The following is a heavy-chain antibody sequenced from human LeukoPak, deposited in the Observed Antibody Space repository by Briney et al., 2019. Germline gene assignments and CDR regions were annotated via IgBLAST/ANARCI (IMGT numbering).Heavy chain of an antibody. CDR1: GGSISNNY. V-gene: IGHV4-4*09. Sequence: SETLSLTCTVSGGSISNNYWSWIRQPPGKGLEWIGYIYTSGSTNYNPSLESRVTMSVDTSKNQFSLKLNSVTAADTAVYYCARRWFGESYPNLNFDYWGQGTLVTVSS. J-gene: IGHJ4*02. CDR3: ARRWFGESYPNLNFDY. D-gene: IGHD3-10*01. CDR2: IYTSGST.